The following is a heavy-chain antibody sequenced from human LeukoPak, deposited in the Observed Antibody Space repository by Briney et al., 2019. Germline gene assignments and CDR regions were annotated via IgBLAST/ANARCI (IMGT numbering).Heavy chain of an antibody. CDR3: VSNSSSSPWFDP. V-gene: IGHV4-39*02. CDR1: GGSISSYTHY. J-gene: IGHJ5*02. Sequence: KPSETLSLTCTVSGGSISSYTHYWGWIRQPPGKGLEWIATVYYTGGTYYNPSLKSRVTISIDTSRNHFSPKLTSVIAADTAMYYCVSNSSSSPWFDPWGQGTLVTVSS. D-gene: IGHD6-6*01. CDR2: VYYTGGT.